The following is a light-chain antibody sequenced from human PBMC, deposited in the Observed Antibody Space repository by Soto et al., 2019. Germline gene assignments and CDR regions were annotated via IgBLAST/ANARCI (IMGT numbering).Light chain of an antibody. Sequence: QSVLTQPATVSGSPGQSITISCTGTSSDVGGYNYVSWYQQHPGKAPKLMIYDVSNRPSGVSNRFSGSKSGNTASLTISGLQAEDEADYYCSSYTISSTPFGTGTKVTVL. CDR3: SSYTISSTP. CDR1: SSDVGGYNY. CDR2: DVS. J-gene: IGLJ1*01. V-gene: IGLV2-14*01.